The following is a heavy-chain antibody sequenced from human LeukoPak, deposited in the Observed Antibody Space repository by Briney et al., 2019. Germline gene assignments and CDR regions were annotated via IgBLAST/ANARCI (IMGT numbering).Heavy chain of an antibody. CDR3: AGDVGGY. Sequence: GGPLRLSCAASGFTFSSYAMHWVRQAPGKGLEWVAVISYDGSNKYYADSVKGRFTISRDNAKNSLYLQMNSLRAEDTAVYYCAGDVGGYWGQGTLVTVSS. V-gene: IGHV3-30-3*01. CDR1: GFTFSSYA. J-gene: IGHJ4*02. CDR2: ISYDGSNK. D-gene: IGHD3-16*01.